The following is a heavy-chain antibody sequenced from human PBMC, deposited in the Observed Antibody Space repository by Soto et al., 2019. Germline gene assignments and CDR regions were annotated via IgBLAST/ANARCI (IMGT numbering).Heavy chain of an antibody. CDR2: IIPIFGTA. D-gene: IGHD1-1*01. CDR1: GGTFSSYA. V-gene: IGHV1-69*13. J-gene: IGHJ4*02. Sequence: SVKVSCKASGGTFSSYAISWVRQAPGQGLEWMGGIIPIFGTANYAQKFQGRVTITADESTSTAYMELSSLRSEDTAVYYCARHNYYRNTLIDYWGQGTLVTVSS. CDR3: ARHNYYRNTLIDY.